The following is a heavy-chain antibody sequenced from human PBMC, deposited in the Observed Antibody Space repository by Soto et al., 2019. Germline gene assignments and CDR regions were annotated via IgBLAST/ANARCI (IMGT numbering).Heavy chain of an antibody. CDR2: IYHSGST. CDR3: ARDRVESGYPEYFQH. CDR1: GGSISSYY. Sequence: PSETLSLTCTVSGGSISSYYWSWIRQPPGKGLEWIGYIYHSGSTYYNPSLKSRVTISVDRSKNQFSLKLSSVTAADTAVYYCARDRVESGYPEYFQHWGQGTLVTVSS. V-gene: IGHV4-59*12. D-gene: IGHD3-22*01. J-gene: IGHJ1*01.